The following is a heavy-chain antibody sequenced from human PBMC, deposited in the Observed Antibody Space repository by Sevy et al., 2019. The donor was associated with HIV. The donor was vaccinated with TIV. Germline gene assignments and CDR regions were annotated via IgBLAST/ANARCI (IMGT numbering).Heavy chain of an antibody. Sequence: GGSLRLSCAASGFTFSSNSMNWVRQAPGKGLEWVSYIRSSSSTIYYADSVKGRFTISRDNAKNSLYLQMNSLRDEDTAMYYCARDSGVRGVKHHYYYYYGMDVWGQGTTVTVSS. CDR1: GFTFSSNS. CDR2: IRSSSSTI. D-gene: IGHD3-10*01. CDR3: ARDSGVRGVKHHYYYYYGMDV. J-gene: IGHJ6*02. V-gene: IGHV3-48*02.